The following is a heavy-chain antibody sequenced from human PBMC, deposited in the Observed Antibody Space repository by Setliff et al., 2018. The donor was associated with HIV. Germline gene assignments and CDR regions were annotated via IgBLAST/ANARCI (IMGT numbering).Heavy chain of an antibody. CDR1: GYTFSDYA. Sequence: GASVKVSCKTSGYTFSDYAISWVRQAPGQGLEWMGGIIPILGIANYAQKFQGRVTITADKSTSTAYMELSSLRSEDTAVYYCARDCDHYYYDSSGYYWNAFDIWGQGTMVTVSS. J-gene: IGHJ3*02. CDR2: IIPILGIA. V-gene: IGHV1-69*10. CDR3: ARDCDHYYYDSSGYYWNAFDI. D-gene: IGHD3-22*01.